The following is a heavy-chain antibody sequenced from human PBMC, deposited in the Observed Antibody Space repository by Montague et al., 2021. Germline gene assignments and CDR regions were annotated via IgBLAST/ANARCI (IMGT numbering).Heavy chain of an antibody. J-gene: IGHJ3*02. CDR2: IYSSGNT. Sequence: SLRLSCAASGFTVSSNYMSWVRQAPGQGLEWVSLIYSSGNTNYADSVKDRFTISRDNSKSMVYLQMNSLRAEDTAVYFCARHFDRSGYRHFDIWGQGTMATVSS. CDR3: ARHFDRSGYRHFDI. V-gene: IGHV3-53*01. D-gene: IGHD3-22*01. CDR1: GFTVSSNY.